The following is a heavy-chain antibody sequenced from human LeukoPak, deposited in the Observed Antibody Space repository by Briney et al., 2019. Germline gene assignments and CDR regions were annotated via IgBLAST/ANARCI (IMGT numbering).Heavy chain of an antibody. Sequence: GGSLRLSCAASGFTFTTYDMNWVRQAPGKGLEWVPTISSSGAYTYYSDSVKGRFTISRDNFKNTLYLQMSSLRVDDTAVYYCVRRVQTDYWGQGTLVTVFS. CDR3: VRRVQTDY. CDR2: ISSSGAYT. V-gene: IGHV3-23*01. CDR1: GFTFTTYD. J-gene: IGHJ4*02.